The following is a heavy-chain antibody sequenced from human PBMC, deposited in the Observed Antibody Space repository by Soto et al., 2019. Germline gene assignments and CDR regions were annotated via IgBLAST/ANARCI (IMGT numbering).Heavy chain of an antibody. Sequence: QVQLVQSGAEVKKPGASVKVSCKASGYTFTSYAMHWVRQAPGQRLEWMGWINAGNGNTKYSQKFQGRVTITRDTSASTAYMELSSLRSEDTAVYYCARVYSGYDRDDYWGQGTLVTVSS. CDR1: GYTFTSYA. CDR2: INAGNGNT. D-gene: IGHD5-12*01. CDR3: ARVYSGYDRDDY. J-gene: IGHJ4*02. V-gene: IGHV1-3*01.